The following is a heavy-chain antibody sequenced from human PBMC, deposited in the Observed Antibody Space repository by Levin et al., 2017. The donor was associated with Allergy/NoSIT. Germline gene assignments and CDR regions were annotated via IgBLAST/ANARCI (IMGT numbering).Heavy chain of an antibody. J-gene: IGHJ4*02. CDR3: ARVMIIDYGDYYFDY. Sequence: GGSLRLSCAASGFTVSSNYMSWVRQAPGKGLEWVSVIYSGGSTYYADSVKGTFTISRDNSKNTLYLQMNSLRAEDTAVYYCARVMIIDYGDYYFDYWGQGTLVTVSS. V-gene: IGHV3-66*01. D-gene: IGHD4-17*01. CDR1: GFTVSSNY. CDR2: IYSGGST.